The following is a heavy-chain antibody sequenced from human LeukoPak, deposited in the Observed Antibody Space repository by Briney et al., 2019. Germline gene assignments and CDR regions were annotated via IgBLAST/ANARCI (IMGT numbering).Heavy chain of an antibody. J-gene: IGHJ1*01. CDR2: IWYDGSNK. V-gene: IGHV3-33*01. CDR1: GFTFSSYG. D-gene: IGHD3-10*01. Sequence: GGSLRLSCAASGFTFSSYGMHWVRQAPGKGLEWVAVIWYDGSNKYYADSVKGRFTISRDNSKNTLYLQMNSLRDEDTAVYYCARGERSGSFPMAEYFQHWGQGTLVTVSS. CDR3: ARGERSGSFPMAEYFQH.